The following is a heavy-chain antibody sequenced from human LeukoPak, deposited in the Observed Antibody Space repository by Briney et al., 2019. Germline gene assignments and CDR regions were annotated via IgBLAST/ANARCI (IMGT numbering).Heavy chain of an antibody. CDR3: AKDRGSGSFSALDY. CDR2: IWYGGSNK. CDR1: GFTFSSYG. D-gene: IGHD3-10*01. Sequence: PGGSLRLSCAASGFTFSSYGMHWVRQAPGKGLEWVAVIWYGGSNKYYADSVKGRFTISRDNSKNTLYLQMNSLRAEDTAVYYCAKDRGSGSFSALDYWGQGTLVTVSS. J-gene: IGHJ4*02. V-gene: IGHV3-30*02.